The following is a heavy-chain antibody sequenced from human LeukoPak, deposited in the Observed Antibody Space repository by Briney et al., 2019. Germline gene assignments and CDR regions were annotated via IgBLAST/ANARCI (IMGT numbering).Heavy chain of an antibody. V-gene: IGHV1-2*02. D-gene: IGHD6-19*01. J-gene: IGHJ4*02. Sequence: ASVTVSCKASGYTFTGYYMHWVRQAPGRGLEWMGWINPNSGGTNYAQKFQGRVTMTRDTSISTAYMELSRLRSDDTAVYYCAVVADYFDYWGQGTLVTVSS. CDR3: AVVADYFDY. CDR2: INPNSGGT. CDR1: GYTFTGYY.